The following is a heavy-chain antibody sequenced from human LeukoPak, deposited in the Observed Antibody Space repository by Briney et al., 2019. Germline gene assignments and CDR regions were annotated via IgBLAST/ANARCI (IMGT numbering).Heavy chain of an antibody. D-gene: IGHD6-19*01. J-gene: IGHJ4*02. CDR1: GFTFSSYG. Sequence: GGSLRLSCAASGFTFSSYGMHWVRQAPGKGLEWVAFIRYDGSNKYYADSVKGRFTISRDNSKNTLYLQMNSLRAEDTAVYCCAKVNSSGWYYFDYWGQGTLVTVSS. V-gene: IGHV3-30*02. CDR2: IRYDGSNK. CDR3: AKVNSSGWYYFDY.